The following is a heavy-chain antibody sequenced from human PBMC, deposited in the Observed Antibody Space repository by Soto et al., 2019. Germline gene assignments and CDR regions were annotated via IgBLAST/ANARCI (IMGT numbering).Heavy chain of an antibody. CDR2: IGTAGDT. J-gene: IGHJ6*02. V-gene: IGHV3-13*01. D-gene: IGHD3-10*01. Sequence: GGSLRLSCAASGFTFSSYDMHWVRQATGKGLEWVSAIGTAGDTYYPGSVKGRFTISRENAKNSLYLQMNSLRAGDTAVYYCARALSLRAYYGMDVWGQGTTVTVPS. CDR1: GFTFSSYD. CDR3: ARALSLRAYYGMDV.